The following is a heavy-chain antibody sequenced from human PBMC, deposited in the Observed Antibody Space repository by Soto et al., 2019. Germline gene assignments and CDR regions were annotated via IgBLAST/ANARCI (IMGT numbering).Heavy chain of an antibody. J-gene: IGHJ5*02. CDR3: ARAHGPVGWFDP. V-gene: IGHV4-30-4*01. CDR1: GGSISSGDYY. D-gene: IGHD1-26*01. CDR2: IYYSGST. Sequence: PSETLSLTCTVSGGSISSGDYYWSWIRQPPGKGLEWIGYIYYSGSTYYNPSLKSRVTISVDTSKNQFSLKLSSVTAADTAVYYCARAHGPVGWFDPWGQGTLVTAPQ.